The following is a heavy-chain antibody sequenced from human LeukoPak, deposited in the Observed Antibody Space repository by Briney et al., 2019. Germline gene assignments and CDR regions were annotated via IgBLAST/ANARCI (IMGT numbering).Heavy chain of an antibody. V-gene: IGHV3-43D*03. CDR3: ARDLLMVDDAFDI. D-gene: IGHD2-8*01. Sequence: GGSLRLSCSASGFSFGDYAMHWVRHPPGKGLEWVSLINWDGDTTYYGDSVKGRFTISRDNTKNSVYLQMNSLRAEDTAVYYCARDLLMVDDAFDIWGQGTMVTVSS. CDR2: INWDGDTT. CDR1: GFSFGDYA. J-gene: IGHJ3*02.